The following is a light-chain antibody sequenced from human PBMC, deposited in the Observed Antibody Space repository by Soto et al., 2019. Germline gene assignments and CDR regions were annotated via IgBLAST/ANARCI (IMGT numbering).Light chain of an antibody. CDR2: GAS. CDR1: QDIRNY. CDR3: QQYNNLPPFT. V-gene: IGKV1-33*01. J-gene: IGKJ3*01. Sequence: DIQMTQSPSSLSASVGDRVTITCQASQDIRNYLNWYQQKPGRAPKLLIYGASYLETGVPSRFSGSGSGTDFTFTIRSLQPEDTATYYCQQYNNLPPFTFGPGTKGDIK.